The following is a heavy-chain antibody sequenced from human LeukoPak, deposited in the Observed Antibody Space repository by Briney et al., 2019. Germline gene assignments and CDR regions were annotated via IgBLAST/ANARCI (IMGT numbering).Heavy chain of an antibody. CDR3: AKPISGGLAMTADWFHP. CDR1: GFTFSSYS. J-gene: IGHJ5*01. D-gene: IGHD6-19*01. V-gene: IGHV3-23*01. CDR2: INANSGTT. Sequence: PGGSLRLTCAASGFTFSSYSMNWVRQAPGKGLEWVSTINANSGTTSYAASVRGRFTISRDNPKNTLYLQLNTLRADDTATYYCAKPISGGLAMTADWFHPWGQGTLVVVSS.